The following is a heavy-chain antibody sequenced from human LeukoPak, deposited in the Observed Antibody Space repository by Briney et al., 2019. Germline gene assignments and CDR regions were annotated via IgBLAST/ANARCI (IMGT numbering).Heavy chain of an antibody. V-gene: IGHV4-34*01. J-gene: IGHJ4*02. D-gene: IGHD6-6*01. CDR3: ARGHKTSIAARQPHFDY. CDR2: INHSGST. CDR1: GGSFSGYY. Sequence: PSETLSLTCAVYGGSFSGYYWSWIRQPPGKGLEWIGEINHSGSTNYNPSLKSRVTISVDTSKNQFSLKLSSVTAADTAVYYCARGHKTSIAARQPHFDYWGQGTLVTVSS.